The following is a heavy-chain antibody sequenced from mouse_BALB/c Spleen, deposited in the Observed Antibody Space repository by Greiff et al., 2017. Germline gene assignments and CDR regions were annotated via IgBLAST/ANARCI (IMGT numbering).Heavy chain of an antibody. V-gene: IGHV1S81*02. Sequence: QVQLQQPGAELVKPGASVKLSCKASGYTFTSYWMHWVKQRPGQGLEWIGEINPSNGRTNYNEKFKSKATLTVDKSSSTAYMQLSSLTSEDFAVYYCARGRGYYEGAWFAYWGQGTLVTVSA. J-gene: IGHJ3*01. CDR1: GYTFTSYW. CDR2: INPSNGRT. D-gene: IGHD2-3*01. CDR3: ARGRGYYEGAWFAY.